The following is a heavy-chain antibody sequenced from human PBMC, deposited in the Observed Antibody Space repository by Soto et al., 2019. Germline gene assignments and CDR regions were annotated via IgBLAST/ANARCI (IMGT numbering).Heavy chain of an antibody. CDR2: IYQSGTP. D-gene: IGHD2-21*02. CDR1: GGSISSGGYY. CDR3: ARDLRLDS. Sequence: SETLSLTCTVSGGSISSGGYYWNWIRQYPGKGLEWIAYIYQSGTPYYNPSLKSRATISIDRSKNQFSLMLDSVTAADTAVYYCARDLRLDSWGPGTLLTVSS. V-gene: IGHV4-31*03. J-gene: IGHJ4*02.